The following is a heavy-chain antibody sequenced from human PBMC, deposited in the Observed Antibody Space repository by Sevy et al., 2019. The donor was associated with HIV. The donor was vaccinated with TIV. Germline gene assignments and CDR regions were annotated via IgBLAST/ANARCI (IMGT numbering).Heavy chain of an antibody. J-gene: IGHJ4*02. D-gene: IGHD5-18*01. CDR2: ISSGGRTI. CDR1: GFTFSDYY. V-gene: IGHV3-11*01. Sequence: GGSLRLSCAASGFTFSDYYMSWIRQAPGKGLEWISYISSGGRTISYADSVKGRFTTSRDNAKNSLFLQMNSLRAEDTAFYYCARLRYNYGPYYFDLWGQGTLVTVSS. CDR3: ARLRYNYGPYYFDL.